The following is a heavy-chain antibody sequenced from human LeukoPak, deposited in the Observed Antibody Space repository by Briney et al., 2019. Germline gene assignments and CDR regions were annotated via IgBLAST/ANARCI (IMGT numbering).Heavy chain of an antibody. J-gene: IGHJ4*02. CDR2: IYYSGSS. V-gene: IGHV4-59*01. CDR1: GVSITTYH. CDR3: VRTNPNAVAGSLFDY. D-gene: IGHD6-19*01. Sequence: SETLSLTCTVSGVSITTYHWTWIRQPPGKGLEWIGYIYYSGSSNYNPSLKSRVTISMDMSKNQFSLKLSSVTAADTAVYYCVRTNPNAVAGSLFDYWGQGTLVTVSS.